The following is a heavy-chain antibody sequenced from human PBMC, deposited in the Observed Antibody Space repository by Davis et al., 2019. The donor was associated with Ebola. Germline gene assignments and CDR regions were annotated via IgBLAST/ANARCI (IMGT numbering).Heavy chain of an antibody. CDR2: ISGYNGDT. J-gene: IGHJ4*02. CDR1: GYSFTSYG. CDR3: ARAYNWNSEDS. Sequence: ASVKVSCKASGYSFTSYGITWVRQAPGQGLEWMGWISGYNGDTRSAQRFQGRVTLTADTSTSTAHMELRSLRSDDTAVYYCARAYNWNSEDSWGQETLVTVSS. D-gene: IGHD1-7*01. V-gene: IGHV1-18*04.